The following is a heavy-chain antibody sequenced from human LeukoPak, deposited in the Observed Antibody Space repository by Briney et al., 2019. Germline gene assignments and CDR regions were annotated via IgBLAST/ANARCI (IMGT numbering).Heavy chain of an antibody. J-gene: IGHJ5*02. Sequence: GGSLRLSCAASGFTFSSYGMHWVRQAPGKGLEGVAFIRYDGSNKYYADSVKGRFTISRDNSRNTLYLQMNSLRVEDTAVYFCASTVLGRADWLDPWGQGTLVTVSS. CDR1: GFTFSSYG. CDR2: IRYDGSNK. CDR3: ASTVLGRADWLDP. D-gene: IGHD7-27*01. V-gene: IGHV3-30*02.